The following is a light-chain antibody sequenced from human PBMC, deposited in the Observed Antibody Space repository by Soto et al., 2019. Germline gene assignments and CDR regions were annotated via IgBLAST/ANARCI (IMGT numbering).Light chain of an antibody. CDR3: HQCGNSWWT. CDR1: QAVSSTY. CDR2: GAS. V-gene: IGKV3-20*01. Sequence: EVVLTQSPNTLSLSPGESDTLSCRASQAVSSTYLVWYQQKPGLAPRLLIYGASSRAPGISDRFSGSGSGTDFTLTISRLEPEDFAVYYCHQCGNSWWTFGEGTKV. J-gene: IGKJ1*01.